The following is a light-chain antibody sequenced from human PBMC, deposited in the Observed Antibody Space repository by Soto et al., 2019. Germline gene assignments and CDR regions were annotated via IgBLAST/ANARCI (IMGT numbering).Light chain of an antibody. V-gene: IGLV2-14*01. CDR3: SSYSISTAYL. CDR2: GVS. CDR1: ITDIGAYNY. Sequence: QSVLTQPASVSGSPGQSITISCTGTITDIGAYNYVSWYQQHPGKAPKLLIYGVSSRPSGVSNRFSGSKSGNAAYLTISGLQADDEAEYYCSSYSISTAYLFGTGTKVTVL. J-gene: IGLJ1*01.